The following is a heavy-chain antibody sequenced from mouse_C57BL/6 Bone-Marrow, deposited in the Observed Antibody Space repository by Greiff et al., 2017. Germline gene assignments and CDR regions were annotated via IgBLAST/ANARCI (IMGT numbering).Heavy chain of an antibody. CDR2: INPSSGYT. V-gene: IGHV1-7*01. CDR3: ARSASYYGYDWYFDV. D-gene: IGHD2-2*01. CDR1: GYTFTSYW. Sequence: VQLQQSGAELAKPGASVKLSCKVSGYTFTSYWMHWVKQRPGQGLEWIGYINPSSGYTKYNQKFKDKATLTADKSSSTAYMQLSSLTYEDSAVYYCARSASYYGYDWYFDVWGTEATVTVSS. J-gene: IGHJ1*03.